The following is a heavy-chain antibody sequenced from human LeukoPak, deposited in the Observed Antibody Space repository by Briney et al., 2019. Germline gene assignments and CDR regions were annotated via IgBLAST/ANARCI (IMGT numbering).Heavy chain of an antibody. D-gene: IGHD6-19*01. V-gene: IGHV3-74*01. Sequence: GGSLRLSCAASRFTFSSHWMHWVRQAPGKGLVWVSRINRDGSSITNADSVKGRFTISRDNAKNTLYLQMNSLRAEDTAVYYCAREGLKAVAGSLDYWGQGTLVTVSS. J-gene: IGHJ4*02. CDR1: RFTFSSHW. CDR3: AREGLKAVAGSLDY. CDR2: INRDGSSI.